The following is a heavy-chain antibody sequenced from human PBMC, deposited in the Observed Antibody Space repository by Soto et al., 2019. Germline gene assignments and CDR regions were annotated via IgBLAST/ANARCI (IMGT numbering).Heavy chain of an antibody. D-gene: IGHD2-15*01. CDR1: GFTFSSYG. CDR2: ISYDGSNK. CDR3: AKVFHQGGGGY. Sequence: PGGSLRLSCAASGFTFSSYGMHWVRQAPGKGLEWVAVISYDGSNKYYADSVKGRFTISRDNSKNTLYLQMNSLRAEDTAVYYCAKVFHQGGGGYWGQGTLVTVSS. V-gene: IGHV3-30*18. J-gene: IGHJ4*02.